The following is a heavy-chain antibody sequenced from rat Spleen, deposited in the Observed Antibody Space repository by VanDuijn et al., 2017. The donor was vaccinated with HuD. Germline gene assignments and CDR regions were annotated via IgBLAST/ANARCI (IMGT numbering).Heavy chain of an antibody. J-gene: IGHJ3*01. CDR2: ISGNSGTI. CDR3: ARDYGRFGY. V-gene: IGHV5-34*01. CDR1: GFTFSDYG. D-gene: IGHD1-11*01. Sequence: EVQLVETGGGFVQPGRSLQLSCVASGFTFSDYGMNWIRQPPGKGLEWIAYISGNSGTIYYADTVKGRFTISRDNAKNTLYLRLSSLRSEDTALYYCARDYGRFGYWGQGTLVTVSS.